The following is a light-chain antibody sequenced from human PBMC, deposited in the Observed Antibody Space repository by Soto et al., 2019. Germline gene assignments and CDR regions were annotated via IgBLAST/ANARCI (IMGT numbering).Light chain of an antibody. Sequence: QSALTQPASVSGSPGQSIAISCTGTSSDVGSHDLVSWYQQQSGKVPKLIIYDVSSRPSGGSNRFSGSKSGNTASLTISGLQAEDEADYYCSSFTSTTTYVFGTGTKLTVL. J-gene: IGLJ1*01. V-gene: IGLV2-14*02. CDR3: SSFTSTTTYV. CDR1: SSDVGSHDL. CDR2: DVS.